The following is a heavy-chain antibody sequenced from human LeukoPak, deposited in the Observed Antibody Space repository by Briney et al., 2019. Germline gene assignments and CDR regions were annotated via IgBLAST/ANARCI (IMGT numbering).Heavy chain of an antibody. CDR1: GYSFSSGYF. V-gene: IGHV4-38-2*02. CDR3: ARVRGDYDILTGYYTRGTFDY. CDR2: IFHTGTG. Sequence: SETLSLTCTVSGYSFSSGYFWGWIRQPPGKGLEWIGSIFHTGTGYYNPSLKSRVTISVDKSKNQFSLKLSSVTAADTAVYYCARVRGDYDILTGYYTRGTFDYWGQGTLVTVSS. J-gene: IGHJ4*02. D-gene: IGHD3-9*01.